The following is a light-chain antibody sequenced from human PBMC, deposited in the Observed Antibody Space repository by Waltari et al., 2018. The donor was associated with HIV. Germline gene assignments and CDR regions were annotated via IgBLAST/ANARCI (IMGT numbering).Light chain of an antibody. Sequence: DIQLTQSPSFLSASVGDTVTITCRASQGISNYLAWYQQKPGNAPKLLIFAASTLQTGVPSRFSGSGFGTEFTLTISSLHPEDFGTYSCQQLDTYPRTFGQGTKVEIK. CDR1: QGISNY. J-gene: IGKJ1*01. CDR2: AAS. CDR3: QQLDTYPRT. V-gene: IGKV1-9*01.